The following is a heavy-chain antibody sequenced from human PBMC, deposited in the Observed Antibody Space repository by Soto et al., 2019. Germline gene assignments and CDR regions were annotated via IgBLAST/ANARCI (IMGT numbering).Heavy chain of an antibody. CDR3: AKDRISSSYFEF. D-gene: IGHD6-6*01. CDR1: GFTFSNYA. V-gene: IGHV3-33*06. J-gene: IGHJ4*02. CDR2: IWSDGSNK. Sequence: QVQLVESGGGVVQPGRSLRLSCAASGFTFSNYAMHWVRQAPGKGLEWVAIIWSDGSNKYYADSVKGRFTISRDNFKNTLSLQMDRLRAEDTAVYYCAKDRISSSYFEFWGQGTLVTVSS.